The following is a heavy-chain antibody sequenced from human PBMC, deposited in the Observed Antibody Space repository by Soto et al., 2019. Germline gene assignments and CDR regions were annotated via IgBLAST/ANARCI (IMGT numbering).Heavy chain of an antibody. V-gene: IGHV3-23*01. J-gene: IGHJ6*02. CDR1: GFTFENYA. CDR2: ISGSGGTT. Sequence: GGSLRLSCVASGFTFENYAMSWVRQAPGKGLEWVSAISGSGGTTYYSDSVKGRFTISRDNSKNTVYLQMNDLRVEDAAEYFCAKDSWAIFGVPAGEYYAMDVWGQGTTVTVAS. CDR3: AKDSWAIFGVPAGEYYAMDV. D-gene: IGHD3-3*01.